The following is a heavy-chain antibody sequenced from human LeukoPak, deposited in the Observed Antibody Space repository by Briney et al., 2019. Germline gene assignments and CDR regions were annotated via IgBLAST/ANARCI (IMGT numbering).Heavy chain of an antibody. CDR2: ISSSSSTI. D-gene: IGHD3-22*01. V-gene: IGHV3-48*01. Sequence: GGSLRLSCAASGFTFSSYSMNWVRQAPGKGLEWVSYISSSSSTIYYADSVKGRFTISRDNSKNTLYLQMNSLRAEDTAVYYCAKDTSSGYEILMAPFDYWGQGTLVTVSS. J-gene: IGHJ4*02. CDR3: AKDTSSGYEILMAPFDY. CDR1: GFTFSSYS.